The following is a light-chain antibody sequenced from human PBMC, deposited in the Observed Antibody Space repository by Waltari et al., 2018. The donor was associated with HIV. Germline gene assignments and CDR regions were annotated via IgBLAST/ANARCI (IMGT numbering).Light chain of an antibody. CDR2: DNN. CDR3: GTWDSSLRAVV. CDR1: SSNIGNHY. V-gene: IGLV1-51*01. J-gene: IGLJ2*01. Sequence: QSVLTQPPSVPAAPGQKVSISCSGSSSNIGNHYVSWYQQFPGTAPKLLIYDNNKGPSGIPDRFSGSKSGTSATLGGTGLQTGDEADYYCGTWDSSLRAVVFGGGTKLTVL.